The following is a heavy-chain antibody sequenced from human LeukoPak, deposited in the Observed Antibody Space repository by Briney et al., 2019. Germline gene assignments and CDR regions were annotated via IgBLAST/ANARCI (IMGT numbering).Heavy chain of an antibody. CDR3: TKRRDTAMVRGDFDY. CDR1: GFTLSSYA. V-gene: IGHV3-23*01. Sequence: GGSLRLSCAASGFTLSSYAMSWVRQAPGKGLEWVSAISSSGVYTYYADSVKGRFTISRDNSKNTLYLHMNSLRADDTAVYYCTKRRDTAMVRGDFDYWGQGTLVTASS. J-gene: IGHJ4*02. CDR2: ISSSGVYT. D-gene: IGHD3-10*01.